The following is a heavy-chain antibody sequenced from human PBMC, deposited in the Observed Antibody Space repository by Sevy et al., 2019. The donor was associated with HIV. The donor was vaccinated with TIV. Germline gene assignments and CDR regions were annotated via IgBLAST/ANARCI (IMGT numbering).Heavy chain of an antibody. D-gene: IGHD2-2*01. CDR2: ISYDGSNK. J-gene: IGHJ6*02. Sequence: GGSLRLSCAASGFTFSSYAMHWVRQAPGKGLEWVAVISYDGSNKYYADSVKGRFTISRDNSKNTLYLQMNSLGAEDTAVYYCARDLCSSTSWSEYYYYYYGMDVWGQGTTVTVSS. CDR1: GFTFSSYA. CDR3: ARDLCSSTSWSEYYYYYYGMDV. V-gene: IGHV3-30*04.